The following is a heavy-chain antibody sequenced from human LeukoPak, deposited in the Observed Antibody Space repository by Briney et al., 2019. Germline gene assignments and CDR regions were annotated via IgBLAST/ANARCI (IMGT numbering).Heavy chain of an antibody. CDR3: AREIEGGTLVDY. Sequence: ASVKVSCKASGYTFTGYYMHWVRQAPGQGLEWMGWINPNSGGTNYAQKFQGRVTMTRDTSISTAYMELSRLRSDDTAVYYCAREIEGGTLVDYWGQGTLVTVSS. CDR2: INPNSGGT. CDR1: GYTFTGYY. J-gene: IGHJ4*02. D-gene: IGHD3-16*01. V-gene: IGHV1-2*02.